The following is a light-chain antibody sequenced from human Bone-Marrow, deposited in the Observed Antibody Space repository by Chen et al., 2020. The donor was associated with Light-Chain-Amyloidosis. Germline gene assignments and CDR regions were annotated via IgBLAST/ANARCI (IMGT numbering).Light chain of an antibody. J-gene: IGLJ3*02. CDR2: DDS. CDR3: QVWDRSSDRPV. V-gene: IGLV3-21*02. Sequence: SYVLTQPSSVSVAPGQTATIACGGNNIGSTRVHWYQQTPGQAPLLVVYDDSDRPSGIPERLSGSNSGNTATRAIRRVEAGDEADYYCQVWDRSSDRPVFGGGTKLTVL. CDR1: NIGSTR.